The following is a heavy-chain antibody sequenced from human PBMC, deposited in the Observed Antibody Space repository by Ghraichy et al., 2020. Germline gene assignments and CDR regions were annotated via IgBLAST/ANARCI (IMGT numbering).Heavy chain of an antibody. CDR2: IRADGSEK. D-gene: IGHD4-17*01. V-gene: IGHV3-7*03. J-gene: IGHJ6*02. Sequence: GGSLRLSCKASGITFENFWMTWVRQAPGQGLECVSTIRADGSEKYYVDSVKDRLTVSRDNAKDSMYLHVDSLRVEDTAVYYCARMLGSTTAFTSGGFSFYGMDVWGQGTTVTVS. CDR1: GITFENFW. CDR3: ARMLGSTTAFTSGGFSFYGMDV.